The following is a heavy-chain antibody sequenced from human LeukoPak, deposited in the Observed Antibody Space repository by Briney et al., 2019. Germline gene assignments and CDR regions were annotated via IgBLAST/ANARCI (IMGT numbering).Heavy chain of an antibody. V-gene: IGHV1-18*01. CDR3: ARGPTYSSSWYPYFDY. D-gene: IGHD6-13*01. J-gene: IGHJ4*02. CDR1: GDTFTSYG. CDR2: ISAYNGNT. Sequence: GASVKVTCKASGDTFTSYGISWVRQAPGQGLEWMGWISAYNGNTNYAQKLQGRVTMTTDTSTSTAYMELRSLRSDDTAVYYCARGPTYSSSWYPYFDYWGQGTLVTVSS.